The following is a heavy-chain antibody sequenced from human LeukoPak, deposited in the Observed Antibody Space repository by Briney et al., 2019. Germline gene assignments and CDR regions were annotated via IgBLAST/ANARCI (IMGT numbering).Heavy chain of an antibody. CDR1: GFTFSSYE. V-gene: IGHV3-48*03. CDR2: ISSSGSTI. J-gene: IGHJ4*02. Sequence: GGSLRLSCAASGFTFSSYEMNWVRQAPGKGLEWVSYISSSGSTIYYADSVKGRFTTSRDNSKNTLYLQMNSLRVEDTAVYYCAKGYGGFDIWGQGTLVTVSP. CDR3: AKGYGGFDI. D-gene: IGHD4-17*01.